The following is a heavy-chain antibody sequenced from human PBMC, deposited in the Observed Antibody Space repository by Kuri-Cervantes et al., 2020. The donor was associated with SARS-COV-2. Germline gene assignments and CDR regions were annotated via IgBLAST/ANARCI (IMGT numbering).Heavy chain of an antibody. Sequence: GGSLRLSCKGSGYSFTRHWIAWVRQMPGKGLEWMGIIYPGDSDTRYSPSFQGQVTISADKSISTAYLQWSSLKASDTAMYYCARNRGRDAFDIWGQGTMVTVSS. V-gene: IGHV5-51*01. J-gene: IGHJ3*02. CDR3: ARNRGRDAFDI. CDR2: IYPGDSDT. D-gene: IGHD2-15*01. CDR1: GYSFTRHW.